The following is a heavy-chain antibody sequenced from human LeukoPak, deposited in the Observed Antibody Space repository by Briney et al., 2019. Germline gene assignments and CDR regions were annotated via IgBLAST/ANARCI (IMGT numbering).Heavy chain of an antibody. CDR1: EFTFSAYW. CDR3: ARENLAAAADY. V-gene: IGHV3-74*01. Sequence: GGSLRLSCAASEFTFSAYWMHWVRQAPGKGLVWVSRIRGDGSMTNYADSVKGRFTISRDNAKNTLYLQMDSLRLEDTAVYYCARENLAAAADYWGQGTVVTVSS. J-gene: IGHJ4*02. CDR2: IRGDGSMT. D-gene: IGHD6-25*01.